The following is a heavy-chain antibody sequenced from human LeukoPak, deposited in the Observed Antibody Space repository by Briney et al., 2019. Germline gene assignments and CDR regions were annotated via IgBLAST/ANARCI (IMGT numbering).Heavy chain of an antibody. CDR1: GYTFTSYD. V-gene: IGHV1-8*01. Sequence: ASVKVSCTASGYTFTSYDINWVRQATGQGLEWMGWMNPNSGNTGYAQKFQGRVTMTRNTSISTAYMELSSLRSEDTAVYYCARPYSYGYNYFDYWGQGTLVTVSS. J-gene: IGHJ4*02. D-gene: IGHD5-18*01. CDR2: MNPNSGNT. CDR3: ARPYSYGYNYFDY.